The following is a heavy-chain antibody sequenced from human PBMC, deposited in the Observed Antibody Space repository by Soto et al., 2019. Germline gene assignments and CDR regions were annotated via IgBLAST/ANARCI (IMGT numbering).Heavy chain of an antibody. Sequence: QVHLQQWGAGLLKPSETLSLTCAVYGGSFSGYYWSWIRQPPGKGLEWIGEINHSGSTNYNPSLKRRVTISVDTSKHQFSLKLSSVTAADTAVYYCARPDIVVVVAASTWYFDLWGRGTLVTVSS. CDR2: INHSGST. J-gene: IGHJ2*01. CDR1: GGSFSGYY. CDR3: ARPDIVVVVAASTWYFDL. V-gene: IGHV4-34*01. D-gene: IGHD2-15*01.